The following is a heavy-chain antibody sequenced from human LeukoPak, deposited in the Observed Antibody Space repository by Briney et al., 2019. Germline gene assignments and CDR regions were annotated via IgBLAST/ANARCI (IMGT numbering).Heavy chain of an antibody. Sequence: GASVKVSCKTSGYTFTSSAMHWVRQAPGQRLEWMGWINAGNTNTKYSEKFQGRVTITRDTSASTAYMELSGLRSEDTAVYYCARDYSSGWSLDYWGQGTLVTVSS. CDR2: INAGNTNT. D-gene: IGHD6-19*01. CDR1: GYTFTSSA. V-gene: IGHV1-3*01. CDR3: ARDYSSGWSLDY. J-gene: IGHJ4*02.